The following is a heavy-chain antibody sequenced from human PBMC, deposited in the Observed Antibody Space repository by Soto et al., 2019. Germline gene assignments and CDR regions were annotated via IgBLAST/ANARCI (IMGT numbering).Heavy chain of an antibody. CDR2: INHSGST. J-gene: IGHJ6*02. CDR3: ARPPXLGEEWLLPYYYYGMDV. V-gene: IGHV4-34*01. CDR1: GGSFSGYY. D-gene: IGHD3-3*01. Sequence: SETLSLTCAVYGGSFSGYYWSWIRQPPGKGLEWIGEINHSGSTNYNPSLKSRVTISVDTSKNQFSLKLSSVTAADTAVYYCARPPXLGEEWLLPYYYYGMDVWGQGTTVTVSS.